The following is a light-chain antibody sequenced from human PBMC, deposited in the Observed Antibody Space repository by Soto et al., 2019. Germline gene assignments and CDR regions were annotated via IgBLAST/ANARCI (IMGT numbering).Light chain of an antibody. CDR2: GAS. Sequence: EIVLTQSPGTLSLSPGERATLSCRASQSVGSNYLAWYQRKPGQAPRLLIYGASSRATGIPDRFSGSGSGTDFTLTISRLGPEDFAVYYCQQYNSSPWTFGQGTKLEIK. V-gene: IGKV3-20*01. CDR3: QQYNSSPWT. CDR1: QSVGSNY. J-gene: IGKJ2*01.